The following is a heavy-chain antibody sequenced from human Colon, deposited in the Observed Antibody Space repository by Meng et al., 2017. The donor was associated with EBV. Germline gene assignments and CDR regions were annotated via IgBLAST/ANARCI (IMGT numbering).Heavy chain of an antibody. V-gene: IGHV4-4*02. D-gene: IGHD2-2*01. CDR2: IYRGGGT. J-gene: IGHJ4*02. CDR1: GGSISTSDW. Sequence: QVQLPESGAGLGAPAGTLFLTGAVSGGSISTSDWWSWGRQPPGKGLEWIGEIYRGGGTNYNPSFKSRVTISVDTSNNHFSLKLSYVTAADTAVYYCARVRVIPAAVGFDYWGQGTLVTVSS. CDR3: ARVRVIPAAVGFDY.